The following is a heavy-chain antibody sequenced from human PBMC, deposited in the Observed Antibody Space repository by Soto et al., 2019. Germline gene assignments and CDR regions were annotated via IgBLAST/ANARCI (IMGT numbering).Heavy chain of an antibody. J-gene: IGHJ6*02. CDR1: GDSVSSNSAA. Sequence: SQTLSLTCAISGDSVSSNSAAWNWIRQSPSRGLEWLGGTYYRSKWYNDYAVSVKSRITINPDTSKNQFSLQLNSVTPEDTAVYYCARVDIVVVPAASHYYYGMDVWGQGTTVTVSS. CDR2: TYYRSKWYN. D-gene: IGHD2-2*01. CDR3: ARVDIVVVPAASHYYYGMDV. V-gene: IGHV6-1*01.